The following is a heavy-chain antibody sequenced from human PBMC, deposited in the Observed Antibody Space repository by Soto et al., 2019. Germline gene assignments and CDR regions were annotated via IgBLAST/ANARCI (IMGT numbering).Heavy chain of an antibody. V-gene: IGHV4-4*02. CDR1: AGSSGSISW. Sequence: SQTLSVTCGVSAGSSGSISWWSGVRQPPGKGLEWIGEIYHSGSTTYSPSLKSPVTISVDKSKNQFSLKLSSVTAADTAVYYCARRGDGSGSLDYWGRGTLLTVPS. D-gene: IGHD3-10*01. CDR3: ARRGDGSGSLDY. CDR2: IYHSGST. J-gene: IGHJ4*02.